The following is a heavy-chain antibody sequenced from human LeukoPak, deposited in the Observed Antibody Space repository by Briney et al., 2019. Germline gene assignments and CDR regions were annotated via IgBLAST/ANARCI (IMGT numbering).Heavy chain of an antibody. CDR2: IYYSGGT. Sequence: SETLSLTCTVSGGSISGYYWSWIRQPPGKGLEWIGYIYYSGGTNYKSSPKSRVTISVDTSKDQFSLKLSSVTAADTAVYYCARTTEGGYSYGYFYYYYMDVWGKGTTVTISS. CDR3: ARTTEGGYSYGYFYYYYMDV. V-gene: IGHV4-59*01. D-gene: IGHD5-18*01. CDR1: GGSISGYY. J-gene: IGHJ6*03.